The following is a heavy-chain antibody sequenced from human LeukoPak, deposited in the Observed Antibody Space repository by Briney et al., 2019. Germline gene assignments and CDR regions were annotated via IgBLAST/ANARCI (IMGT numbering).Heavy chain of an antibody. V-gene: IGHV1-46*01. CDR2: IYPRDGST. CDR3: ARDQEGFDY. J-gene: IGHJ4*02. Sequence: ASVKVSCKASGYTFTSNYIHWVRQAPGQGLGWMGMIYPRDGSTSYAQKFQGRVTVTRDTSPSTVHMELSGLRSEDTAVYYCARDQEGFDYWGQGTLVTVSS. CDR1: GYTFTSNY.